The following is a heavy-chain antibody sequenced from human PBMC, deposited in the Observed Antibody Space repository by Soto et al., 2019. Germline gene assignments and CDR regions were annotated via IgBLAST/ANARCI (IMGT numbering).Heavy chain of an antibody. V-gene: IGHV4-34*01. Sequence: QVQLQQWGAGLLTPSETLSLTCAVYGGSFSGYYWSWIRQPPGKGLEWIGEINHSGSTNYNPSLKSRVTISVDTSKNQFSLKLSSVTAADTAVYYCARGRIVVVTAIRYVQHWGQGTLVTVSS. D-gene: IGHD2-21*02. CDR2: INHSGST. CDR3: ARGRIVVVTAIRYVQH. J-gene: IGHJ1*01. CDR1: GGSFSGYY.